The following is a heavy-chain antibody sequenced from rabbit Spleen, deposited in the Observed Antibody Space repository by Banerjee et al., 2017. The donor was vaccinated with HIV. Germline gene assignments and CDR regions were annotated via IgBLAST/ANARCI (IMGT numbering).Heavy chain of an antibody. CDR2: ISTGSSGTT. J-gene: IGHJ4*01. Sequence: QEQLEESGGDLVKPEGSLTLTCTASGFSFSSSYWICWVRQAPGKGLEWIACISTGSSGTTEYATWAKGRFTISKTSSTAVTLQMTSLTAADTATYFCARAGYGGYGYDLWGPGTLVTVS. CDR1: GFSFSSSYW. V-gene: IGHV1S45*01. D-gene: IGHD6-1*01. CDR3: ARAGYGGYGYDL.